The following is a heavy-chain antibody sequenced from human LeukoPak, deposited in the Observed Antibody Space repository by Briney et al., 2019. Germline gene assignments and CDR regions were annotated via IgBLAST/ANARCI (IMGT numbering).Heavy chain of an antibody. CDR1: GFSLSDYW. D-gene: IGHD3-3*01. Sequence: PGGSLRLSCAASGFSLSDYWVSWVRQAPGKGLEWVANIKQDGSEIYYVDSVKGRFTISRDNAKNSLYLQMNSLRDEDTAVYYCARVYDFWGQGTLVTVSS. CDR3: ARVYDF. V-gene: IGHV3-7*01. CDR2: IKQDGSEI. J-gene: IGHJ4*02.